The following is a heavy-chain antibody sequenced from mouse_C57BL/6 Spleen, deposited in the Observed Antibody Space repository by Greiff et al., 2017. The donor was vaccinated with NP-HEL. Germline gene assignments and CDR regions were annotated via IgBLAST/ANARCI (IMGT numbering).Heavy chain of an antibody. J-gene: IGHJ3*01. CDR2: IRNKANGYTT. V-gene: IGHV7-3*01. CDR1: GFTFTAYY. Sequence: EVMLVESGGGLVQPGGSLSLSCAASGFTFTAYYMSWVRQPPGRALEWLGFIRNKANGYTTEYSASVKGRFIISRDNSKSILYLQVNALRAEDSATDYCARYEDFGTWFAYWGQGTLVTVSA. CDR3: ARYEDFGTWFAY. D-gene: IGHD4-1*01.